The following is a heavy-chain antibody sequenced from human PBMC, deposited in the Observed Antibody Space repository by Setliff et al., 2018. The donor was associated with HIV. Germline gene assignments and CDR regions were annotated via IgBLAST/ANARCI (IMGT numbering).Heavy chain of an antibody. Sequence: GASVKVSCKTSGYSFINYAINWARQAPGQGLQWMGWINTQTGSPTYAQAFTGRFVFSVDSTVTTAYLQISGLKADDIAVYYCARALYGEYGGDLNWLDPWGQGTLVTVSS. CDR1: GYSFINYA. J-gene: IGHJ5*02. D-gene: IGHD4-17*01. CDR3: ARALYGEYGGDLNWLDP. CDR2: INTQTGSP. V-gene: IGHV7-4-1*02.